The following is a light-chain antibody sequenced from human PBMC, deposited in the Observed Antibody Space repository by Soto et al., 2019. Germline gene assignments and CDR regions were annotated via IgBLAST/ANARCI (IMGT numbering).Light chain of an antibody. V-gene: IGKV3-20*01. J-gene: IGKJ1*01. Sequence: EIVLTQSPGTLSLSPGERATLSCRASQSVSSSYLAWYQQKPGQAPRLLIYGGSRRATGIPDRFSGSESGTDFTLSISRLEPEDFAVYCCQQYGTSPPWTFGQGTKVEIK. CDR3: QQYGTSPPWT. CDR2: GGS. CDR1: QSVSSSY.